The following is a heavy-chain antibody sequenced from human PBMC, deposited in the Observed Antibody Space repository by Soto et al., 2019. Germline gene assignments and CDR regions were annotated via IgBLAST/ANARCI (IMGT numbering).Heavy chain of an antibody. V-gene: IGHV4-59*01. CDR3: AKDQGSTLYYFDY. D-gene: IGHD2-2*01. J-gene: IGHJ4*02. Sequence: SETLSLTCTVSGDSISAYSWSWVRQPPGKGLEWIGNIHYNGNTKYNPSLKSRVTMSVDTSKNQFSLRLISVTAADTAVYYCAKDQGSTLYYFDYWGQGTLVTVSS. CDR2: IHYNGNT. CDR1: GDSISAYS.